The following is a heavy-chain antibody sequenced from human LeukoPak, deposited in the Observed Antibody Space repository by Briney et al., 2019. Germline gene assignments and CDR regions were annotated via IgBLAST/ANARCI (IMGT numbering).Heavy chain of an antibody. J-gene: IGHJ5*02. CDR1: GFTFSSYA. Sequence: GGSLRLSCAASGFTFSSYAMSWVRQAPGKGLEWVSAISGSGGSTYYADSVKGRFTISRDNSENTLYLQMNSLRAEDTAVYYCAKDDARIGSSSSWFDPWGQGTLVTVSS. CDR3: AKDDARIGSSSSWFDP. V-gene: IGHV3-23*01. CDR2: ISGSGGST. D-gene: IGHD6-6*01.